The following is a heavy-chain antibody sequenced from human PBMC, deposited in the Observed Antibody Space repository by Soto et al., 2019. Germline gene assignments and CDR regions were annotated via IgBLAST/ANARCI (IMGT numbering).Heavy chain of an antibody. V-gene: IGHV1-18*01. D-gene: IGHD2-15*01. CDR3: ARCYCSVGSCYTCWHFDL. CDR1: GYTFNNYG. Sequence: QVQLVQSGAEVKKPGASVKVSCKASGYTFNNYGISWVRQAPGQGLEWMGWIGPYNGNTDHAQNFQGRVTMTTDTSTTRAYMELRSLRSDDTALYYCARCYCSVGSCYTCWHFDLWGHGTLVTVSS. J-gene: IGHJ2*01. CDR2: IGPYNGNT.